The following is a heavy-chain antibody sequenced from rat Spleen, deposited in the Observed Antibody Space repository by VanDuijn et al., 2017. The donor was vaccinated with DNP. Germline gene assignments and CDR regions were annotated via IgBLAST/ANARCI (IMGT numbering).Heavy chain of an antibody. J-gene: IGHJ2*01. D-gene: IGHD1-7*01. CDR3: ARWTRYFDY. CDR1: GHSITSNY. Sequence: VQLQESGPGLVKPSQSLSLTCSVTGHSITSNYWGWIRRFPGNEMEWIGHINYSGYTSYNPSLKSRISISRDTSKSQFFLQLNSVTTEDTATYYCARWTRYFDYWGQGVMVTVSS. CDR2: INYSGYT. V-gene: IGHV3-1*01.